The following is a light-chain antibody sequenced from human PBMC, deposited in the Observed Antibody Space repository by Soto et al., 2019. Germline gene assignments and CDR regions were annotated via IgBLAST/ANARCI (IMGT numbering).Light chain of an antibody. CDR2: AAS. CDR3: LRHDLYPWT. J-gene: IGKJ1*01. CDR1: QGISNY. Sequence: DIEMTQSPSAISASVGDRFDITCRASQGISNYLAWCQLKPGKVPKRLMYAASTLQSGVPSRFSGSGSGTEFTLTISSLQPEDFATYYCLRHDLYPWTFGQGTKVDI. V-gene: IGKV1-17*03.